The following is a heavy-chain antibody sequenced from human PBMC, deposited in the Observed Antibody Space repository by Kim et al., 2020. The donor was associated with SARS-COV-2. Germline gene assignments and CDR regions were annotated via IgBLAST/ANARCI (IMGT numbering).Heavy chain of an antibody. J-gene: IGHJ6*03. CDR2: ISGYSGNT. D-gene: IGHD3-10*01. V-gene: IGHV1-18*01. CDR3: ARQGFYGSRSYYYNYMDV. CDR1: GYIFSNYG. Sequence: ASVKVSCKASGYIFSNYGISWVRQAPGQGFERVGWISGYSGNTNYAQKLQGRVTMTTETSTTTAFLELGSLTSDDTAVYYCARQGFYGSRSYYYNYMDVWGEGTTVTVSS.